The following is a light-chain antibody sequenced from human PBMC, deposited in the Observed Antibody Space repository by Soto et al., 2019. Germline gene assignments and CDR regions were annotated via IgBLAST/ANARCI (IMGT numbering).Light chain of an antibody. CDR2: EVS. V-gene: IGLV2-14*01. CDR1: SSDVGGYNY. J-gene: IGLJ2*01. Sequence: QSALTKPASVSGSPGQSITISCTGTSSDVGGYNYVSWYQQHPGKAPKLMIYEVSNRPSGVSNRFSGSKSGNTASLTISGLQAEDEDDYYCSSYTSSSTLVVFGGGTKLTVL. CDR3: SSYTSSSTLVV.